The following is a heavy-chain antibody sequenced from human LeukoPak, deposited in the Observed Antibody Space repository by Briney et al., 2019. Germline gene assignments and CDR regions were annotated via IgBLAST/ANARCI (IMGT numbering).Heavy chain of an antibody. V-gene: IGHV4-4*07. CDR3: ARQFYDILTGYYFFFDY. CDR1: RGSISSYY. J-gene: IGHJ4*02. Sequence: SETLSLTCTVSRGSISSYYWSWIRQPAGKGLEWIGRIYTSGSTNYNPSLKSRVAMSVDTSKNQFSLKLSSVTAADTAVYYCARQFYDILTGYYFFFDYWGQGTLVTVSS. D-gene: IGHD3-9*01. CDR2: IYTSGST.